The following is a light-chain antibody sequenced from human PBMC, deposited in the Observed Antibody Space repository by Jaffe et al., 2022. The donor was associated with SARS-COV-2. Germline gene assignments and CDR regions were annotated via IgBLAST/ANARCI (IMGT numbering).Light chain of an antibody. V-gene: IGLV3-10*01. CDR1: ELPKKF. J-gene: IGLJ2*01. Sequence: SSELTQPPSVSVSPGQTASITCSGDELPKKFAYWYQQKSGQAPVLVIYEDTKRPSAIPERFSGSSSGETATLTISGAQVEDEADYHCYSTDRSGNHLFGGGTKLTVL. CDR2: EDT. CDR3: YSTDRSGNHL.